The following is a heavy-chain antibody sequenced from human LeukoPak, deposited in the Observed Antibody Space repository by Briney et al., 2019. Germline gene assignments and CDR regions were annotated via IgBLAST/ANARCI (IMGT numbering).Heavy chain of an antibody. CDR3: ARDRIVGATIDY. CDR2: IYYSGST. CDR1: GGSISSSSYY. J-gene: IGHJ4*02. Sequence: PSETLSLTCTVSGGSISSSSYYWGWIRQPPGKGLEWIGSIYYSGSTYYNPSLKSRVTISVDTSKNQFSLKLSSVTAADTAVYYCARDRIVGATIDYWGQGTLVTVSS. D-gene: IGHD1-26*01. V-gene: IGHV4-39*07.